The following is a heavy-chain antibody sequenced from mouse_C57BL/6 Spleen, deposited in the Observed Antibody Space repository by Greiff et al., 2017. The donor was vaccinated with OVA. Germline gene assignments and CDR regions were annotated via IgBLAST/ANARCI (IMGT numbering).Heavy chain of an antibody. J-gene: IGHJ3*01. V-gene: IGHV5-9-1*02. CDR1: GFTFSSYA. CDR2: ISSGGDYI. D-gene: IGHD2-4*01. Sequence: EVQGVESGEGLVKPGGSLKLSCAASGFTFSSYAMSWVRQTPEKRLEWVAYISSGGDYIYYADTVKGRFTISRDNARNTLYLQMSSLKSEDTAMYYCTSPPFYYDYDGFAYWGQGTLVTVSA. CDR3: TSPPFYYDYDGFAY.